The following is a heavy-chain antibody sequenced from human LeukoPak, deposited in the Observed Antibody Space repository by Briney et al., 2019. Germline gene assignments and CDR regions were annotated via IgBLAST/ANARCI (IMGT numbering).Heavy chain of an antibody. CDR2: MNPNSGNT. Sequence: ASVKVSCKASGYTFTSYDINWVRQATGQGLEWMGWMNPNSGNTGYAQKFQGRVTMTRNTSISTAYMELSSLRSEDTAVYYCARALCPYYYDSSGGDAFDIWGQGTMVTVSS. V-gene: IGHV1-8*01. D-gene: IGHD3-22*01. CDR1: GYTFTSYD. CDR3: ARALCPYYYDSSGGDAFDI. J-gene: IGHJ3*02.